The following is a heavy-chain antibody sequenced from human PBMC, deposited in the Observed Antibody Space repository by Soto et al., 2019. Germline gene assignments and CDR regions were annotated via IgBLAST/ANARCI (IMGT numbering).Heavy chain of an antibody. V-gene: IGHV4-59*01. CDR2: IYYSGST. CDR1: GGSISSYY. J-gene: IGHJ5*02. D-gene: IGHD6-13*01. Sequence: PSETLSLTCTVSGGSISSYYWSWIRQPPGKGLEWIGYIYYSGSTNYNPSLKSRVTISVDTSKNQFSLKLSSVTAADTAVYYCARVIRRGIAAAGLNWFDPWGQGTLVTVSS. CDR3: ARVIRRGIAAAGLNWFDP.